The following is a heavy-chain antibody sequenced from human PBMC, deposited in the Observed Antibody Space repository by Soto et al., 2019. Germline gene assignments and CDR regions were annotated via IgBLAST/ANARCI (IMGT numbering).Heavy chain of an antibody. Sequence: QVQLVESGGGVVQPGRSLRLSCAASGFTFSTYGMHWVHQAPGKGLEWVAVIWFDGSNKSNADSVKGRFTISRDNSKNTLYLQMNSLRAEDTAVYYCARGGHIVVVDWYYYMDVWGKGTTVTVSS. CDR3: ARGGHIVVVDWYYYMDV. D-gene: IGHD2-2*01. J-gene: IGHJ6*03. V-gene: IGHV3-33*01. CDR1: GFTFSTYG. CDR2: IWFDGSNK.